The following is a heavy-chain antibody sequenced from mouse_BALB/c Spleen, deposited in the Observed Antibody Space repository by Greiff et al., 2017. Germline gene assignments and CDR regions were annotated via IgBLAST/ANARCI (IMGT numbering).Heavy chain of an antibody. CDR2: INPYNDGT. D-gene: IGHD1-1*01. V-gene: IGHV1-14*01. Sequence: EVQLQQSGPELVKPGASVKMSCKASGYTFTSYVMHWVKQKPGQGLEWIGYINPYNDGTKYNEKFKGKATLTSDKSSSTAYMELSSLTSEDSAVYYCARAPGSSYSWFAYWGQGTLVTVSA. CDR1: GYTFTSYV. CDR3: ARAPGSSYSWFAY. J-gene: IGHJ3*01.